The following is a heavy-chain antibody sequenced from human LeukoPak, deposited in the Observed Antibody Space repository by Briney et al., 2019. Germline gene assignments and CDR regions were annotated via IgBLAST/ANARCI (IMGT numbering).Heavy chain of an antibody. Sequence: PSETLSLTCAVYGGSFSGYYWSWIRQPPGKGLEWIGEINHSGSTNYNPSLKSRVTISVDTSKNQFSLKLSSVTAADTAVYYCARAFYADSHADAFDIWGQGTMVTVCS. CDR3: ARAFYADSHADAFDI. CDR2: INHSGST. J-gene: IGHJ3*02. D-gene: IGHD4-17*01. V-gene: IGHV4-34*01. CDR1: GGSFSGYY.